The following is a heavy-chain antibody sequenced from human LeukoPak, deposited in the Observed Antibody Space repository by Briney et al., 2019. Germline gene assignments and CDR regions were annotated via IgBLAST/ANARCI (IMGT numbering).Heavy chain of an antibody. Sequence: SETLSLTCTVSGGSISRHYWSWIRQPPGKGLEWIGYIYYSGSTNYNPSLKSRVTISVDTSKNQFSLKLSSVTAADTAVYYCARHLSSTSQGAFDIWGQGTMVTVSS. D-gene: IGHD2-2*01. CDR3: ARHLSSTSQGAFDI. J-gene: IGHJ3*02. CDR2: IYYSGST. CDR1: GGSISRHY. V-gene: IGHV4-59*11.